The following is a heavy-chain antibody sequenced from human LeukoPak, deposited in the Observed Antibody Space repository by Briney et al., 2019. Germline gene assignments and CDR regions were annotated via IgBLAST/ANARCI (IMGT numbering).Heavy chain of an antibody. CDR1: RFSFSSSW. J-gene: IGHJ6*02. CDR3: ARDFGPYGMDV. V-gene: IGHV3-74*01. D-gene: IGHD3-16*01. CDR2: INSDGSTT. Sequence: GGSLRLSCVASRFSFSSSWMHWVRQAPGTGLVWVSRINSDGSTTNYADSVKGRFTISRDNAMSTLYLQMNSLRAEDTAVYYCARDFGPYGMDVWGQGTTVTVSS.